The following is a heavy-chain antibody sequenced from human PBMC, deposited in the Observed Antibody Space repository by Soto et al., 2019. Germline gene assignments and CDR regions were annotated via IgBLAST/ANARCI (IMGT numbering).Heavy chain of an antibody. J-gene: IGHJ6*02. CDR3: ARDFVDIVVVPAAMRYYYGMDV. CDR2: IIPIFGTA. D-gene: IGHD2-2*03. V-gene: IGHV1-69*13. Sequence: VASVKVACKASAGALSRYAVGWVRQAPGQGLEWMGGIIPIFGTANYAQKFQGRVTITADESTSTAYMELSSLRSEDTAVYYCARDFVDIVVVPAAMRYYYGMDVWGQRPTVTVS. CDR1: AGALSRYA.